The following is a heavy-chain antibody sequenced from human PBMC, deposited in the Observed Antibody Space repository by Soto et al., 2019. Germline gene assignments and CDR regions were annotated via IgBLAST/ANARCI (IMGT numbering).Heavy chain of an antibody. CDR1: GFIFSSFT. D-gene: IGHD1-1*01. CDR3: VRGDDRVD. V-gene: IGHV3-21*01. CDR2: ISKSSSLI. J-gene: IGHJ4*01. Sequence: EVQLVESGGGLVKPGGSLRLSCVGSGFIFSSFTMTWVRQAPGMGLQYLASISKSSSLIYYADSVRGRFIISRDNSKDSVFLQMYSLRAEDTAMYYCVRGDDRVDWGHRTLVTVSS.